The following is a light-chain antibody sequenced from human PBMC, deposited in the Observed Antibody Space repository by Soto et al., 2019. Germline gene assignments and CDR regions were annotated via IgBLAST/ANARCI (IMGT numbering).Light chain of an antibody. CDR3: QQYNKCPLT. CDR1: DSVSNN. J-gene: IGKJ4*01. CDR2: GAS. V-gene: IGKV3-15*01. Sequence: EIVLTQSPATLSVSQGERATLSCRSSDSVSNNLAWYQQKPGQVPRLRIFGASARATGIPATFSTSGSGTDVPLTINTNQSADFELYYCQQYNKCPLTFGGGNKVEVK.